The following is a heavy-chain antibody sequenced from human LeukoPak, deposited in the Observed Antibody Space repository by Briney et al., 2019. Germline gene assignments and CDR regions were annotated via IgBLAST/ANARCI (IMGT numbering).Heavy chain of an antibody. CDR2: INPNSGGT. V-gene: IGHV1-2*02. J-gene: IGHJ6*03. D-gene: IGHD3-10*01. CDR3: ARAEITMVRGDYYYMDV. CDR1: GYTFTGYY. Sequence: GASVKVSCKASGYTFTGYYMHWVRQAPGQGLEWMGWINPNSGGTNYAQKFQGRVTMTRDTSISTAYMEPSRLRSDDTAVYYCARAEITMVRGDYYYMDVWGKGTTVTVSS.